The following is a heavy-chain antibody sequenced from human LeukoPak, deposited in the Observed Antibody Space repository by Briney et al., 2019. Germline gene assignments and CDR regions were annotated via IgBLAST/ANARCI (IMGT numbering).Heavy chain of an antibody. CDR2: IYPGDSDT. D-gene: IGHD3-22*01. V-gene: IGHV5-51*01. Sequence: GESLKISCKGSGYSFTNYWIGWVRQMPGKGLEWMGIIYPGDSDTRYSPSFQGQVTISADKSISTAYLQWSSLKASDTAMYYCARGDSSGYYYVPFDYWGQGTLVTVSS. J-gene: IGHJ4*02. CDR3: ARGDSSGYYYVPFDY. CDR1: GYSFTNYW.